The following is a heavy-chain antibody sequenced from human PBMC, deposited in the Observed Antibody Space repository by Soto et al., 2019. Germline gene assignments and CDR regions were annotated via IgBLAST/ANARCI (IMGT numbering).Heavy chain of an antibody. V-gene: IGHV1-69*12. CDR2: IIPIFGTA. J-gene: IGHJ6*02. D-gene: IGHD5-18*01. Sequence: QVQLVQSGAEVKKPRSSVKVSCQASGGTFSSYAISWVRQAPGQGLEWMGEIIPIFGTANYAQKFEGRVRIAADESTSTAYMELSSVSSEYTVVYYCAGGIKLWESYYCSGMDVWGQGTTVTVSS. CDR1: GGTFSSYA. CDR3: AGGIKLWESYYCSGMDV.